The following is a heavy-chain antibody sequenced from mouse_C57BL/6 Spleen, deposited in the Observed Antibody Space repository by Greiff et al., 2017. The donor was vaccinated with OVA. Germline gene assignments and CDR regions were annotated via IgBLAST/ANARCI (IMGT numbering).Heavy chain of an antibody. V-gene: IGHV10-1*01. CDR3: VRGGAAQSFAY. D-gene: IGHD3-2*02. CDR2: IRSKSNNYAT. Sequence: GGGLVQPKGSLKLSCAASGFSFNTYAMNWVRQAPGKGLEWVARIRSKSNNYATYYADSVKDRFTISRDDSESMLYLQMNNLKTEDTAMYYCVRGGAAQSFAYWGQGTLVTVSA. J-gene: IGHJ3*01. CDR1: GFSFNTYA.